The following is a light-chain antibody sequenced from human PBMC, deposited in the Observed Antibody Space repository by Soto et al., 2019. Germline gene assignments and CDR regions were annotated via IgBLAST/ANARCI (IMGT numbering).Light chain of an antibody. CDR2: SNY. CDR3: SAWDASLNGYV. V-gene: IGLV1-44*01. J-gene: IGLJ1*01. CDR1: SSDVGGYNY. Sequence: QSVLTQPRSVSGSPGQSVTISCTGTSSDVGGYNYVSWYQQLPGTAPKLLIYSNYQRPSGVPDRLSGSKSGTSASLAISWLQAEDEGDYYCSAWDASLNGYVFGTGTKVTVL.